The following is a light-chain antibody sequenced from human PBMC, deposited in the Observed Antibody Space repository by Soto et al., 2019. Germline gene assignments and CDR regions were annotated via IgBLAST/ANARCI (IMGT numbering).Light chain of an antibody. V-gene: IGKV3-20*01. CDR3: RPNGPPPPSWT. CDR1: QSVSSNY. J-gene: IGKJ1*01. Sequence: EIVLTQSPGTLSLSPGERATLSCRASQSVSSNYLAWYQQKPGQPPRLLISDASSRATGIPDRFSGSGSGTDFPLPITRLELEDFAVYYLRPNGPPPPSWTFGQGTKGKIK. CDR2: DAS.